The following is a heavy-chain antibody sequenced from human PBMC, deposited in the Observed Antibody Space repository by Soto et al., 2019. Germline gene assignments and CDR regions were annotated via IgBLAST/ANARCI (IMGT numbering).Heavy chain of an antibody. D-gene: IGHD1-7*01. Sequence: EVQLLESGGGLVQPGGSLRLSCAASGFTFNTYVMNWVRQAPGKGLEWVSTISYSADKTHYADSLKGRFTISRDNSRDTLFLQMNRLRADDAALYYCARRARTATTNWGAFDVWGQGTMVTVSS. V-gene: IGHV3-23*01. CDR1: GFTFNTYV. J-gene: IGHJ3*01. CDR3: ARRARTATTNWGAFDV. CDR2: ISYSADKT.